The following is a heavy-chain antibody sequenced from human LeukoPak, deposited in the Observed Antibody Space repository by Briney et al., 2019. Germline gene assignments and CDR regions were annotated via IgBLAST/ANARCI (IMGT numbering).Heavy chain of an antibody. V-gene: IGHV3-30*18. J-gene: IGHJ4*02. Sequence: GGSLRLSCAASGFTFSSYGMHWVRQAPGKGLEWVAVISYDGSNKYYADSVKGRFTISSDNSKNTLYLQMNSLRAEDTAVYYYAKNGYSSSSGDYWGQGTLVTVFS. CDR2: ISYDGSNK. D-gene: IGHD6-6*01. CDR1: GFTFSSYG. CDR3: AKNGYSSSSGDY.